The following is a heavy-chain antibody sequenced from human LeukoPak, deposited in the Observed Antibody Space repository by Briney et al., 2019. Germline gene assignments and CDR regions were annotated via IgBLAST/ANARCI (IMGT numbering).Heavy chain of an antibody. J-gene: IGHJ4*02. V-gene: IGHV1-2*02. Sequence: ASVKVCCEASGYTFTGYYMHWVRQAPGQGLEWMGWINPNSGGTNYAQKFQGRVTMTRDTSISTAYMELSRLRSDDTAVYYCARDPGEGIAVAGGDYWGQGTLVTVSS. D-gene: IGHD6-19*01. CDR3: ARDPGEGIAVAGGDY. CDR1: GYTFTGYY. CDR2: INPNSGGT.